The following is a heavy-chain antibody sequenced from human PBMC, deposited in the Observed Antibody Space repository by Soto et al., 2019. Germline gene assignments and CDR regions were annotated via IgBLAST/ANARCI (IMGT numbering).Heavy chain of an antibody. CDR3: ARGGMRYYFDY. CDR1: GFTFSSYG. D-gene: IGHD3-16*01. J-gene: IGHJ4*02. CDR2: IWYDGSNK. Sequence: QVQLVESGGGVVQPGRSLRLSCAASGFTFSSYGMHWVRQAPGKGLEWVAVIWYDGSNKYYADSVKGRFTISRDNSKNTLYLQMNSLRAEDTAVYYCARGGMRYYFDYWGQGTLVTVSS. V-gene: IGHV3-33*01.